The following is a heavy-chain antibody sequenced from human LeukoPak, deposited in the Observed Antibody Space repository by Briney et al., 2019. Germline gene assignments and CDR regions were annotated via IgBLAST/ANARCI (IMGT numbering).Heavy chain of an antibody. CDR1: GGSISPYY. V-gene: IGHV4-59*01. CDR3: ARVGDWNDLVY. Sequence: SETLSLTCTVSGGSISPYYWSWIRQTPGQGLEWIGYILYSGTTTNYNPSLKSRVTISVDTSKNQFSLKLSSVTAADTAVYYCARVGDWNDLVYWGQGTLVTVSS. CDR2: ILYSGTT. J-gene: IGHJ4*02. D-gene: IGHD1-1*01.